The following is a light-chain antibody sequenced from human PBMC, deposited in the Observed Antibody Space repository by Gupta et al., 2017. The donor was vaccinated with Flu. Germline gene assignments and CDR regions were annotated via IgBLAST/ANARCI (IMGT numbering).Light chain of an antibody. Sequence: VTISCTGSSSNIGAGFDVHWYQQLPGTAPKLLIYDNNNRPSGVPDRFSGSKSGTSASLAITGLQAEDEADYYCQSYDSSRSGYVFGTGTKVTVL. CDR3: QSYDSSRSGYV. V-gene: IGLV1-40*01. CDR1: SSNIGAGFD. CDR2: DNN. J-gene: IGLJ1*01.